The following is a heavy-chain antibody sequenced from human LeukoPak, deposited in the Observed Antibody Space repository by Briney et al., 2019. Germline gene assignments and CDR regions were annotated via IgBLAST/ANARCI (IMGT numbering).Heavy chain of an antibody. CDR2: ISSSGSTI. J-gene: IGHJ4*02. V-gene: IGHV3-11*01. D-gene: IGHD3-10*01. CDR1: GFTFSDYY. CDR3: ARGTLLWFRELFASGYFDY. Sequence: PGGSLRLSCAASGFTFSDYYMSWIRQAPGKGLEWFSYISSSGSTIYYADSVKGRFTISRDNAKNSLYLQMNSLRAEDTAVYYCARGTLLWFRELFASGYFDYWGQGTLVTVSS.